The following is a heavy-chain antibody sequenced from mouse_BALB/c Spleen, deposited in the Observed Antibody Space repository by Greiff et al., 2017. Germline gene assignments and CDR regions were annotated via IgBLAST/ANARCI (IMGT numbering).Heavy chain of an antibody. D-gene: IGHD3-1*01. J-gene: IGHJ2*01. Sequence: EVQLVESGGGLVKPGGSLKLSCAASGFTFSDYYMYWVRQTPEKRLEWVATISDGGSYTYYPDSVKGRFTISRDNAKNNLYLQMSSLKSEDTAMYYCARDKTSSGYPFDYWGQGTTLTVSS. V-gene: IGHV5-4*02. CDR2: ISDGGSYT. CDR3: ARDKTSSGYPFDY. CDR1: GFTFSDYY.